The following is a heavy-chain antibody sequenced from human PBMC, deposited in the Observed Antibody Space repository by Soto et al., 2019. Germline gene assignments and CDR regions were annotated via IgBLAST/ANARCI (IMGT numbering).Heavy chain of an antibody. Sequence: QVQLVESGGGVVQPGRSLRLSCAASGFTFSSYAMHWVRQAPGKGLEWVAVISYDGSNKYYADSVKGRFTISRDNSKNTLYLQMNSLRAEDTAVYYCARGGYGEVTNGYYYYGMDVWGQGTTVTVSS. CDR1: GFTFSSYA. V-gene: IGHV3-30-3*01. CDR3: ARGGYGEVTNGYYYYGMDV. D-gene: IGHD4-17*01. CDR2: ISYDGSNK. J-gene: IGHJ6*02.